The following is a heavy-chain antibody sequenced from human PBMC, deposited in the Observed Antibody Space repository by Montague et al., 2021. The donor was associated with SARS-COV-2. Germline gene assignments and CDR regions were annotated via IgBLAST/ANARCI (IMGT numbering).Heavy chain of an antibody. V-gene: IGHV4-38-2*02. CDR3: ARDVRYYDFWSGRAQTSPDY. J-gene: IGHJ4*02. D-gene: IGHD3-3*01. CDR1: GYSISSGYY. CDR2: IYHSGST. Sequence: SETLSLTCTVSGYSISSGYYWGWIQQPPGKGLEWIGSIYHSGSTYYNPSLRSRVTISVGTSKNQFSLKLSSVTAADTAVYYCARDVRYYDFWSGRAQTSPDYWGQGTLVTVSS.